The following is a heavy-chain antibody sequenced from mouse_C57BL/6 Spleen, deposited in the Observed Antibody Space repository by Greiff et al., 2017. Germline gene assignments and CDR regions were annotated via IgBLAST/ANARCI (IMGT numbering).Heavy chain of an antibody. J-gene: IGHJ3*01. Sequence: EVQRVESGGGLVKPGGSLKLSCAASGFTFSSYAMSWVRQTPEKRLEWVATISDGGSYTYYPDNVKGRFTISRDNAKNNLYLQMSHLKSEDTAMYYCAREPHYYGSPFAYWGQGTLVTVSA. D-gene: IGHD1-1*01. CDR1: GFTFSSYA. V-gene: IGHV5-4*01. CDR2: ISDGGSYT. CDR3: AREPHYYGSPFAY.